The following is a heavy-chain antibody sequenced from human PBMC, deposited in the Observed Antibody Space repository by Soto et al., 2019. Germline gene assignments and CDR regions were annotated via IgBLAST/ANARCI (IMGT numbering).Heavy chain of an antibody. CDR3: ATESPVLPFTAGAYYYYNGMDV. CDR1: GFTFTRSA. J-gene: IGHJ6*02. CDR2: VVVNSGNT. Sequence: SVKVSCKASGFTFTRSAVQWVRQARGQRLEWIGWVVVNSGNTNYAQKFQDRVTITRDKSTSTSYMELTSLGSEDTAVYYCATESPVLPFTAGAYYYYNGMDVWGQGTTVTVSS. D-gene: IGHD2-2*01. V-gene: IGHV1-58*01.